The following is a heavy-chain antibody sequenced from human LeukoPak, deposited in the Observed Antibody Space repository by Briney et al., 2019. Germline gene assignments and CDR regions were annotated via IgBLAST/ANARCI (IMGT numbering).Heavy chain of an antibody. CDR3: AKDSAEYYYDSSGSYYFDY. CDR2: ISGSGGST. V-gene: IGHV3-23*01. Sequence: AGGSLRLSCAASGFTFSSYAMNWVRQAPGKGLEWVSGISGSGGSTYCADSVKGRFTISRDNSKNTLYLQMNSLRAEDTAVYYCAKDSAEYYYDSSGSYYFDYWGQGTLVTVSS. CDR1: GFTFSSYA. D-gene: IGHD3-22*01. J-gene: IGHJ4*02.